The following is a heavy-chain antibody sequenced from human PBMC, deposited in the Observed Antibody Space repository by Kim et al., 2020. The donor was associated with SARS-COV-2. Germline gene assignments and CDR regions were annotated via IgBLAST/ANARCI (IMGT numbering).Heavy chain of an antibody. D-gene: IGHD3-10*01. Sequence: YNPSLRSRLTRSVDRSKNQFSLHLTSVTAADTGVYYCAREQARARGAFDVWGQGTVVTVSS. CDR3: AREQARARGAFDV. V-gene: IGHV4-30-2*01. J-gene: IGHJ3*01.